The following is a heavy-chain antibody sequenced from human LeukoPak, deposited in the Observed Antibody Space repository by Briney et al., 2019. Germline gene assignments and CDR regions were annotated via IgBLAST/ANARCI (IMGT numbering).Heavy chain of an antibody. CDR2: IYYGGST. D-gene: IGHD6-19*01. V-gene: IGHV4-59*02. CDR1: GDSVSSY. J-gene: IGHJ4*02. CDR3: ARGSDSSGWRRFDY. Sequence: SETLSLTCTVSGDSVSSYWSWIRQPPGKGLRWIGYIYYGGSTNYNPSLTSRVTISVDSSKNQFSLRLTSVTAADTALYYCARGSDSSGWRRFDYWGQGILVTVSS.